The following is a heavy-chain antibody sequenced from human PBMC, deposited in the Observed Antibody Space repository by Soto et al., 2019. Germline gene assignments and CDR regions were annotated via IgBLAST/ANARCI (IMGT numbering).Heavy chain of an antibody. J-gene: IGHJ5*02. CDR3: TRDASRDSSARGWFDP. V-gene: IGHV3-21*01. CDR1: GFNFDDYA. CDR2: ISSNSAYI. D-gene: IGHD6-13*01. Sequence: GGSLRLSCAASGFNFDDYAMHWVRQAPGKGLEWVSTISSNSAYIYYTDALRGRFTISRDNAKNSLHLQMNSLRAEDTAVYYCTRDASRDSSARGWFDPWGPGTLVTVSS.